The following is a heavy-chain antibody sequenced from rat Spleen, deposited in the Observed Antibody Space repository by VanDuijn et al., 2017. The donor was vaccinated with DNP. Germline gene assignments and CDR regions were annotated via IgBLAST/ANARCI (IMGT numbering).Heavy chain of an antibody. V-gene: IGHV5-46*01. CDR2: ISNTGDST. J-gene: IGHJ2*01. CDR1: GFTFSSFP. CDR3: TRGSSLPGYLDY. D-gene: IGHD1-4*01. Sequence: EVQLVESGGGSVQPGRSMKLSCAASGFTFSSFPMAWVRQAPTKGLAWVATISNTGDSTYYRDSVKGRFTISRDNGESSLYLQMNSLWSEDTATYYCTRGSSLPGYLDYWGQGVLVTVSS.